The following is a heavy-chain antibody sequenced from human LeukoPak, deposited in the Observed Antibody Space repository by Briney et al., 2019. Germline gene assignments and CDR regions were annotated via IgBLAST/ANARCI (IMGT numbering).Heavy chain of an antibody. CDR1: GFTFSSYA. CDR3: ARGGYDYVWGSYRHDAFDI. Sequence: PGRSLRLSCAASGFTFSSYAVHWVRQAPGKGLEWVAVISYDGSNKYYADSVKGRFTISRDNSKNTLYLQMNSLRAEDTAVYYCARGGYDYVWGSYRHDAFDIWGQGTMVTVSS. D-gene: IGHD3-16*02. CDR2: ISYDGSNK. V-gene: IGHV3-30*04. J-gene: IGHJ3*02.